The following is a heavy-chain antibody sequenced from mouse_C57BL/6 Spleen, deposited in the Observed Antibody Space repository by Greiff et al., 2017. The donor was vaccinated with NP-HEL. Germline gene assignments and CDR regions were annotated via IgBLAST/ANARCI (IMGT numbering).Heavy chain of an antibody. J-gene: IGHJ2*01. CDR3: ATRFDY. Sequence: EVMLLESGPELVKPGASVKMSCKASGYTFTDYNMHWVKQSHGKSLEWIGYIKYNNGGTSYNQKFKGKDTLTVNKSSSTAYMEIRSLTSEDSAVYYYATRFDYWGQGTILTVSS. CDR2: IKYNNGGT. V-gene: IGHV1-22*01. CDR1: GYTFTDYN.